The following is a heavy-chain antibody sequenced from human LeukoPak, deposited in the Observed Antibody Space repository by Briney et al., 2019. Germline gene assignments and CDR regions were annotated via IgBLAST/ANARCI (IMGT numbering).Heavy chain of an antibody. CDR1: GFTFSSYG. J-gene: IGHJ4*02. CDR3: AKDSGRITMVRGVDY. CDR2: IRNDGSNK. V-gene: IGHV3-30*02. D-gene: IGHD3-10*01. Sequence: PGGSLRLSCAASGFTFSSYGMHWVRQAPGKGLEWVAFIRNDGSNKYYADSVKGRLTTSRDNSKNTLYLQMNSLRAEDTAVYYCAKDSGRITMVRGVDYWGQGTLVTVSS.